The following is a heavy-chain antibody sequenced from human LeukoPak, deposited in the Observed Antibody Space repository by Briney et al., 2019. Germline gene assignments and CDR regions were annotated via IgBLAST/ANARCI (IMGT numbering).Heavy chain of an antibody. CDR1: GGSISSYY. D-gene: IGHD2-2*01. CDR2: IYYSGTT. V-gene: IGHV4-59*12. CDR3: ARGPDIVVVPAEDYYYYYGMDV. J-gene: IGHJ6*02. Sequence: SETLSLTCTVSGGSISSYYWSWIRQPPGKGLEWIGYIYYSGTTNYNPSLKSRVTISVDTSKNQFSLKLSSVTAADTAVYYCARGPDIVVVPAEDYYYYYGMDVWGQGTTVTVSS.